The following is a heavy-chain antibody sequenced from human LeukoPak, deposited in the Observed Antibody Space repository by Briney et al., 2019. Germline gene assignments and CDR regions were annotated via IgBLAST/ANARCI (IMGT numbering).Heavy chain of an antibody. CDR2: ISGSGGST. J-gene: IGHJ6*03. Sequence: PGGSLRLSCAASGFTFSSYWMSWVRQAPGKGLEWVSAISGSGGSTYYADSVKGRFTTSRDNSKNTLYLQMNSLRAEDTAVYYCAKEVTPRIAARPPYYYMDVWGKGTTVTVSS. V-gene: IGHV3-23*01. CDR1: GFTFSSYW. D-gene: IGHD6-6*01. CDR3: AKEVTPRIAARPPYYYMDV.